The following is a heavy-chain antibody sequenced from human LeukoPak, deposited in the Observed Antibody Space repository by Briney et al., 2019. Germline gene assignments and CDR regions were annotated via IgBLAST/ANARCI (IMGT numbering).Heavy chain of an antibody. CDR2: ITGSGGST. J-gene: IGHJ3*02. V-gene: IGHV3-23*01. CDR1: GFAFNSYA. D-gene: IGHD2/OR15-2a*01. CDR3: AKDSFLSAFDI. Sequence: GGSLRLSCAASGFAFNSYAMSWVRQAPWKGLEWVSAITGSGGSTSYADSVKGRFTISRDNSKNMLYLQMNSLRVEDTAVYFCAKDSFLSAFDIWGQGTMVTVSS.